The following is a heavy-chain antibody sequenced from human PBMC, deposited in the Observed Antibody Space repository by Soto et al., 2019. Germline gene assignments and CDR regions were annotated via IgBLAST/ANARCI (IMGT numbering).Heavy chain of an antibody. CDR1: GFTFSSYA. CDR3: AKDSGGASVLRYFDWLLRVYAFDI. V-gene: IGHV3-23*01. J-gene: IGHJ3*02. CDR2: ISGSGGST. Sequence: GGSLRLSCAASGFTFSSYAMSWVRQAPGKGLEWVSAISGSGGSTYYADSVKGRFTISRDNSKNTLYLQMNSLRAEDTAVYYCAKDSGGASVLRYFDWLLRVYAFDIWGQGTMVTVSS. D-gene: IGHD3-9*01.